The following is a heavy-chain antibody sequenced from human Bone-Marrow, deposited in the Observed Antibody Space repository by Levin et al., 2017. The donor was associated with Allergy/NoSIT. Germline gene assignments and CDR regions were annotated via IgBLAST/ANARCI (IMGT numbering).Heavy chain of an antibody. D-gene: IGHD3-22*01. CDR3: ARTAEVIGAFDI. CDR2: ISNSGSYI. Sequence: GGSLRLSCAASGFSFSSYAMNWVRQAPGKGLEWVATISNSGSYIYNADSLKGRFTVSRDNAKNLVSLQMNSLRAEDTAVYFCARTAEVIGAFDIWGQGAKVTVS. CDR1: GFSFSSYA. J-gene: IGHJ3*02. V-gene: IGHV3-21*01.